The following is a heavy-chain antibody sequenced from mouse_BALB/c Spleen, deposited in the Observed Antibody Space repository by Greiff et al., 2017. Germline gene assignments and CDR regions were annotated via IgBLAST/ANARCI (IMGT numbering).Heavy chain of an antibody. J-gene: IGHJ4*01. CDR3: ARDEGLRAMDY. Sequence: EVQLVESGGGLVKPGGSLKLSCAASGFTFSDYYMYWVRQTPEKRLEWIATISDGGSYTYYPDSVKGRFTISRDNAKDNLYLQMSSLKSEDTAMYYCARDEGLRAMDYWGQGTSVTVSS. D-gene: IGHD3-1*01. CDR1: GFTFSDYY. CDR2: ISDGGSYT. V-gene: IGHV5-4*02.